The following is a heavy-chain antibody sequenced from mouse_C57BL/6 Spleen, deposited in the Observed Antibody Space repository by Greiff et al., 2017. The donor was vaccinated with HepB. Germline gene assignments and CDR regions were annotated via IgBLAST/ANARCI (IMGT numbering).Heavy chain of an antibody. CDR3: TRSLYGSDWYCDV. CDR2: IYPGNSDT. D-gene: IGHD1-1*01. J-gene: IGHJ1*03. V-gene: IGHV1-5*01. Sequence: VQLQQSGTVLARPGASVKMSCKTSGYTFTSYWMHWVKQRPGQGLEWIGAIYPGNSDTSYNQKFKGKAKLTAVTSASTAYMELSSLTNEDSAVYYCTRSLYGSDWYCDVWGTGTTVTVSS. CDR1: GYTFTSYW.